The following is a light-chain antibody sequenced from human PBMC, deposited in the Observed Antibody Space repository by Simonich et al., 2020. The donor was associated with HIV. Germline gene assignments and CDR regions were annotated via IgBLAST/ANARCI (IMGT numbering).Light chain of an antibody. Sequence: EIVMTQSPATLSVSPGERATLSCRASQSVSSNFAWYQQKFGHAPRLLIYGASTRATGIPARFSGGGSGTEFTLTISSLQSEDFAVYYCQQYNNWPLTFGQGTRLEIK. J-gene: IGKJ5*01. V-gene: IGKV3-15*01. CDR2: GAS. CDR1: QSVSSN. CDR3: QQYNNWPLT.